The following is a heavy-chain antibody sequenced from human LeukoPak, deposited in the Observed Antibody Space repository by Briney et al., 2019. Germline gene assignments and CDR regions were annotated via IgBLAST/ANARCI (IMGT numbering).Heavy chain of an antibody. J-gene: IGHJ3*02. D-gene: IGHD3-16*02. CDR2: IYSGAST. V-gene: IGHV3-66*01. CDR3: ASGAQYYDYVWGSYRLDAFDI. Sequence: GGSLRLSCAASGFTVSSNCMSWVRQAPGKGLEWVSVIYSGASTYYADSVKGRFTISRDNPKNTLYLQMNSLRAEDTAVYYCASGAQYYDYVWGSYRLDAFDIWGQGTMVTVSS. CDR1: GFTVSSNC.